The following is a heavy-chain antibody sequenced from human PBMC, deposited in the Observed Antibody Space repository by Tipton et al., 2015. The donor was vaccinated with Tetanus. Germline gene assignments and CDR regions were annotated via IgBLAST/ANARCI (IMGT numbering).Heavy chain of an antibody. CDR2: IWNDGSYK. CDR3: ARVGISQNAYSYVYHGLDV. CDR1: GFTFSTNA. J-gene: IGHJ6*02. Sequence: SLRLSCAGSGFTFSTNAMHWVRQAPGKGLEWVAAIWNDGSYKYYADSVKGRFTVSRDNSKNTLYLEMNSLRAEDTAVYYCARVGISQNAYSYVYHGLDVWGQGTTVTVSS. V-gene: IGHV3-33*08. D-gene: IGHD5-18*01.